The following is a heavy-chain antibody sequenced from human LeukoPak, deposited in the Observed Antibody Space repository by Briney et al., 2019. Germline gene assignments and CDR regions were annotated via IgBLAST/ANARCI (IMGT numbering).Heavy chain of an antibody. D-gene: IGHD6-13*01. CDR3: ARDRIAAAGSRYFDY. CDR1: GGSISSSSYY. Sequence: SETLSLACTVSGGSISSSSYYWGWIRQPPGKGLEWIGSIYYSGSTYYNPSLKSRVTISVDTSKNQFSLKLSSVTAAGTAVYYCARDRIAAAGSRYFDYWGQGTLVTVSS. V-gene: IGHV4-39*07. CDR2: IYYSGST. J-gene: IGHJ4*02.